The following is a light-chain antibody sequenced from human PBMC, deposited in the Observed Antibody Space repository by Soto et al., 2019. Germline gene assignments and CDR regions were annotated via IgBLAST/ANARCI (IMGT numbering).Light chain of an antibody. CDR3: QHYDSYSSIA. J-gene: IGKJ5*01. V-gene: IGKV1-5*03. CDR1: QSINAW. CDR2: QAS. Sequence: DIQMTQSPSTLSASVGDRVTIACRASQSINAWLAWYQQKPGKAPNLLIYQASTLQIGVPSRFSGSGSGTEFTLTINSLQPDDFATYFRQHYDSYSSIAFGQGTRLEIK.